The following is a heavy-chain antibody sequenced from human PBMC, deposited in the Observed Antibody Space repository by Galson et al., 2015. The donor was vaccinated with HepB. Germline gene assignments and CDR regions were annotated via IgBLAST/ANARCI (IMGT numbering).Heavy chain of an antibody. CDR1: GFSFSSYG. CDR2: IGHNGSYQ. Sequence: SLRLSCAASGFSFSSYGMHWVRQAPGKGLECVAVIGHNGSYQYYADSVKGLFTISRDNSKDTLVLQMNSLRAEDTAVYYCATDLKVVEDLFYYSGLDVWGQGTTVTV. CDR3: ATDLKVVEDLFYYSGLDV. J-gene: IGHJ6*02. V-gene: IGHV3-33*01. D-gene: IGHD3-16*02.